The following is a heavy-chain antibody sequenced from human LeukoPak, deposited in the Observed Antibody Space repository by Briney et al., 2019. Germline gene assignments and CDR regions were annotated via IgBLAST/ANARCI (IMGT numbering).Heavy chain of an antibody. CDR3: AREHYYDTSGYQDY. CDR2: IYYSGST. CDR1: GGSISSSSYY. D-gene: IGHD3-22*01. J-gene: IGHJ4*02. Sequence: PSETLSLTCTVSGGSISSSSYYWGWIRQPPGKGLEWIGSIYYSGSTYYNPSLKSRVTISVDTSKNQFSLELSSVTAADTAVYFCAREHYYDTSGYQDYWGQGTLVTVSS. V-gene: IGHV4-39*07.